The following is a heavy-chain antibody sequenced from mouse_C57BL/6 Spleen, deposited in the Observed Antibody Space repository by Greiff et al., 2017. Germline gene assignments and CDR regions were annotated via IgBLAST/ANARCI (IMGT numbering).Heavy chain of an antibody. CDR1: GYTFTSYD. Sequence: VMLVESGPELVKPGASVKLSCKASGYTFTSYDINWVKQRPGQGLEWIGWIYPRDGSTKYNEKFKGKATLTVDTSSSTAYMELHSLTAEDSAVYFCARSYYGSSYRYFDVWGTGTTVTVSS. D-gene: IGHD1-1*01. CDR3: ARSYYGSSYRYFDV. J-gene: IGHJ1*03. CDR2: IYPRDGST. V-gene: IGHV1-85*01.